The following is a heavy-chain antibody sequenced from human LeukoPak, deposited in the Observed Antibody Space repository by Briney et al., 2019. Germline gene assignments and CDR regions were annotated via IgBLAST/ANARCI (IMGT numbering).Heavy chain of an antibody. CDR3: AREPAGVRSGSYYRHFDY. CDR1: GGSISSYY. V-gene: IGHV4-59*01. J-gene: IGHJ4*02. D-gene: IGHD3-10*01. CDR2: VSYGGST. Sequence: SETLSLTCAVSGGSISSYYWSWIRQPPGKGLEWIGYVSYGGSTNYNPSLKSRVTISVDTSKNQFSLKLNSVTAADTAVYYCAREPAGVRSGSYYRHFDYWGQGTLVTVSS.